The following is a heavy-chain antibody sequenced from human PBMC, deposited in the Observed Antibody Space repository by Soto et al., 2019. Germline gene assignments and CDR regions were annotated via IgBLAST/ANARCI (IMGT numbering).Heavy chain of an antibody. CDR3: ARSADVLLWFGELLVGWFDP. J-gene: IGHJ5*02. CDR2: INAGNGNT. Sequence: GASVKVSCKASGYTFTSYAMHWVRQAPGQRLEWMGWINAGNGNTKYSQKFQGRVTITRDTSASTAYMELSSLISEDTAVYYCARSADVLLWFGELLVGWFDPWGQGTLVTVSS. D-gene: IGHD3-10*01. CDR1: GYTFTSYA. V-gene: IGHV1-3*01.